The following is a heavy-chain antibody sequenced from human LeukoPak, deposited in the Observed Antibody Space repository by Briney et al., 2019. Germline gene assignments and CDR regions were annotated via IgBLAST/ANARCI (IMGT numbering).Heavy chain of an antibody. Sequence: ASVKVSCKASGYTFTDYYIHWVRQAPGQGLEMLGWINPNSGGSNYAQKFQGRVTMTRDTSINTTFMDLSSLTSDDTAVYYCARGHDNTGYNYFDYWGQGTLVSVSS. CDR1: GYTFTDYY. D-gene: IGHD3-9*01. V-gene: IGHV1-2*02. J-gene: IGHJ4*02. CDR2: INPNSGGS. CDR3: ARGHDNTGYNYFDY.